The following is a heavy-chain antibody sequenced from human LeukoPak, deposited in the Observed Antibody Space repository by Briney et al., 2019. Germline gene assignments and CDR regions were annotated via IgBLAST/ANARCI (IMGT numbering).Heavy chain of an antibody. Sequence: GGSLRLSCAASGFTFSSYAMSWVRQAPGKGLEWVSGISGSGDNTYYADSVKGRFTISRGNSKNTLYVQVNSLGTEDTAAYYCAKGSYYDSSGSFYFDYWGQGTLVTVSS. CDR3: AKGSYYDSSGSFYFDY. CDR2: ISGSGDNT. V-gene: IGHV3-23*01. CDR1: GFTFSSYA. D-gene: IGHD3-22*01. J-gene: IGHJ4*02.